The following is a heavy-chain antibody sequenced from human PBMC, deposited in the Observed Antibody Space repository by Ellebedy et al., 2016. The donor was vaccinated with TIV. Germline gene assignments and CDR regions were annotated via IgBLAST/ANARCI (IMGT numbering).Heavy chain of an antibody. CDR2: INPDSGGT. V-gene: IGHV1-2*02. Sequence: ASVKVSCKASGYTFTAYYMHWVRQALGQGLEWMGWINPDSGGTNFAQKFQGRVTMTRDTSINTVYMELNRLESDDTAVYYCARVRRGSSGMDVWGQGTTVTVSS. J-gene: IGHJ6*02. D-gene: IGHD6-13*01. CDR3: ARVRRGSSGMDV. CDR1: GYTFTAYY.